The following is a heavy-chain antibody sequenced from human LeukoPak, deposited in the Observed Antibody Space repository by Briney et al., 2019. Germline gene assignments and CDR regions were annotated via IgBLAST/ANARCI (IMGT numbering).Heavy chain of an antibody. J-gene: IGHJ4*02. CDR1: GFTFSSYG. Sequence: GGSLRLSCAASGFTFSSYGMNWVRQAPGKGLEWVSSISSSSSYIYYADSVKGRFTISRDNAKNSLYLQMNSLRAEDTAVYYCARVSGWYSFDYWGQGTLVTVSS. D-gene: IGHD6-19*01. CDR3: ARVSGWYSFDY. CDR2: ISSSSSYI. V-gene: IGHV3-21*01.